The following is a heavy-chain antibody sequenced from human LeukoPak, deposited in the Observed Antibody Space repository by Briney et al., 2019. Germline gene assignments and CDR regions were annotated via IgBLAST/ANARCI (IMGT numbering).Heavy chain of an antibody. D-gene: IGHD5-12*01. CDR2: INPSGGST. J-gene: IGHJ6*02. CDR3: ARDAGGYSGKYGMDV. Sequence: ASVKVSCKASGYTFTSYYMHWVRQAPGQGLEWMGIINPSGGSTSCAQKFQGRVTMTRDTSTSTVYMELSSLRSEETAVYYCARDAGGYSGKYGMDVWGQGTTVTVSS. CDR1: GYTFTSYY. V-gene: IGHV1-46*01.